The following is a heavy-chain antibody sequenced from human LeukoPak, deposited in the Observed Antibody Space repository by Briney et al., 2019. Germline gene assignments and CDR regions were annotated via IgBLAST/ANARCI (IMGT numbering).Heavy chain of an antibody. D-gene: IGHD3-10*01. Sequence: ASVKVSCKASGYTFTSYGINWVQQAPGQGLEWMGWISGYNGNTNYAQKRQGRVTMTTDPSTTPAYMELRSLRSDDTAVYYCAXSPHRDGDTFDYWGQGTLVTVSS. V-gene: IGHV1-18*01. CDR3: AXSPHRDGDTFDY. CDR2: ISGYNGNT. J-gene: IGHJ4*02. CDR1: GYTFTSYG.